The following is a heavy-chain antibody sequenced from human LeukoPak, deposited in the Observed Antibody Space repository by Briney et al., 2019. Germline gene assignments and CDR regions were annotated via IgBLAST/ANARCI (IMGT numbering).Heavy chain of an antibody. D-gene: IGHD2-8*01. J-gene: IGHJ3*02. CDR1: GGSISSGAYS. CDR3: AREIMVAFDI. CDR2: IYHSGST. Sequence: PSETLSLTCAVSGGSISSGAYSWSWIRQPPGKGLEWIGYIYHSGSTYYNPSLKSRVTVSLDRSKNQFSLKLSSVTAADTAVYYCAREIMVAFDIWGQGIMVTVSS. V-gene: IGHV4-30-2*01.